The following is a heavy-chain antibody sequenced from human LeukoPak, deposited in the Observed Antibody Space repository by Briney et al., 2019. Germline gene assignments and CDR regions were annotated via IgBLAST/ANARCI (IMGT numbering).Heavy chain of an antibody. Sequence: GGSLRLSCAASGFTFDDYAMHWVRQAPGKGLEWVSGISWNSGSIGYADSVKGRFTISRDNAKNSLYLQMNSLRVEDTALYYCAKDMAGTFDYWGQGTLVTVSS. CDR1: GFTFDDYA. J-gene: IGHJ4*02. V-gene: IGHV3-9*01. D-gene: IGHD1-7*01. CDR3: AKDMAGTFDY. CDR2: ISWNSGSI.